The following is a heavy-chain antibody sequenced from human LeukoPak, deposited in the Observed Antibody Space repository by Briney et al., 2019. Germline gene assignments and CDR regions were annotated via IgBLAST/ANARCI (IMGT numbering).Heavy chain of an antibody. CDR2: XNPNSGNT. CDR3: ARGRGDYGDYAIDFDY. V-gene: IGHV1-8*01. D-gene: IGHD4-17*01. CDR1: GYTFTSYD. J-gene: IGHJ4*02. Sequence: GASVKVSCKASGYTFTSYDINWVRQATGQGLEWMXXXNPNSGNTGYAQKFQGRVTMTRNTSISTAYMELSSLRSEDTAVYYCARGRGDYGDYAIDFDYWGQGTLVTVSS.